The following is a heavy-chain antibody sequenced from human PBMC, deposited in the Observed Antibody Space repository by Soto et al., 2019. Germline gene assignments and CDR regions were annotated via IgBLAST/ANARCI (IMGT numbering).Heavy chain of an antibody. CDR1: GFSFSDSY. CDR2: ISGSSGYT. CDR3: ESDRGGYRPPDV. D-gene: IGHD3-10*01. V-gene: IGHV3-11*06. Sequence: QVQLVESGGGLVKPGGSLRLSCAASGFSFSDSYMSWVRQAPGKGLEWVAYISGSSGYTGYADSVKGRFTISRDNAKNSLYLQKNSLRVEDTDEYSCESDRGGYRPPDVWGQGTTVTVSS. J-gene: IGHJ6*02.